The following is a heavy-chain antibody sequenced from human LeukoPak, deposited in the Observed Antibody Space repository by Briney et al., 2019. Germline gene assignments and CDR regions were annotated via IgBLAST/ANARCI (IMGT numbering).Heavy chain of an antibody. CDR2: VYYSGRT. J-gene: IGHJ6*02. CDR3: AGPGGYCGGDCYSKPGV. D-gene: IGHD2-21*02. V-gene: IGHV4-39*01. Sequence: PSETLSLTCTVSGGTISSSTYYWGWHGPPPGKGLDWIGSVYYSGRTYDNASLKRLATISVNTYKNQFSLKQSSVTADAAAEYYCAGPGGYCGGDCYSKPGVWGQGSTVTVSS. CDR1: GGTISSSTYY.